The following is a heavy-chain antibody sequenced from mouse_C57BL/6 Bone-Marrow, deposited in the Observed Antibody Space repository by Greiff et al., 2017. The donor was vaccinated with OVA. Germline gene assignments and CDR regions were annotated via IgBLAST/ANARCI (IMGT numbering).Heavy chain of an antibody. CDR1: GYTFTDYN. J-gene: IGHJ3*01. CDR2: INPNNGGT. CDR3: ARRGSTIVTTGFAY. Sequence: VQLQQSGPELVKPGASVKIPCKASGYTFTDYNMDWVKQSHGKSLEWIGDINPNNGGTIYNQKFKGKATLTVDKSSSTAYMELRSLTSEDTAVYYCARRGSTIVTTGFAYWGQGTLVTVSA. V-gene: IGHV1-18*01. D-gene: IGHD2-5*01.